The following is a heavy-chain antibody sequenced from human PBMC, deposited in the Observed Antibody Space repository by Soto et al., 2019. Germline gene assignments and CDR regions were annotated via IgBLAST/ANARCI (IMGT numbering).Heavy chain of an antibody. Sequence: ASVKVSCKVSGYTLTELSMHWVRQAPGKGLEWMGGFDPEDGETIYAQKFQGRVTMTKDTSTDTAYMELSSLRSEDTAVYYCATGSIREIGGQLAFDYWGQGTLVTVSS. CDR3: ATGSIREIGGQLAFDY. V-gene: IGHV1-24*01. J-gene: IGHJ4*02. CDR1: GYTLTELS. D-gene: IGHD6-6*01. CDR2: FDPEDGET.